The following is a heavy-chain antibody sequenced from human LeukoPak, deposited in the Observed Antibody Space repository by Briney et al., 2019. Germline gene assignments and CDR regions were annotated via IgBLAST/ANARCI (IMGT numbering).Heavy chain of an antibody. J-gene: IGHJ4*02. Sequence: PSETLSLTCTVSGGSTSSYYWSWIRQPAGKGLEWIGRIYTSGSTNYNPSLKSRVTMSVDTSKNRFSLKLSSVTAADTAVYYCATHLGYCSGGSCYWGLDYWGQGTLVTVSS. V-gene: IGHV4-4*07. CDR1: GGSTSSYY. CDR3: ATHLGYCSGGSCYWGLDY. CDR2: IYTSGST. D-gene: IGHD2-15*01.